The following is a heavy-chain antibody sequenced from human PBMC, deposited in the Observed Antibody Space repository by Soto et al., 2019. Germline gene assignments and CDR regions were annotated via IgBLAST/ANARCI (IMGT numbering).Heavy chain of an antibody. CDR2: IYHSGST. V-gene: IGHV4-4*02. CDR3: TSKFGQLLADAFDI. Sequence: QVQLQESGPGLVKPSGTLSLTCAVSGDSISRSYWWSWVRQFPGKGLEWIGEIYHSGSTIYNPSLKSRVTLSVDKSKNEFSLKMSSVTAADTAVYYCTSKFGQLLADAFDIWGQGTMVTVSS. D-gene: IGHD3-10*01. CDR1: GDSISRSYW. J-gene: IGHJ3*02.